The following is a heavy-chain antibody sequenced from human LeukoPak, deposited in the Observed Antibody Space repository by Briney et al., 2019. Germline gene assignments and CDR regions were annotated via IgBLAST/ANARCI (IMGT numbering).Heavy chain of an antibody. Sequence: GGSLRLSCAASGFTFSSYAMSWVRQAPGKGLEWVSAISGSGGSTYYADSVKGRFTISRDNSKNTLYLQMNSLRAEDTAVYYCAKAQRGFYYDSIEDAFDIWGQGTMVTVSS. V-gene: IGHV3-23*01. CDR2: ISGSGGST. J-gene: IGHJ3*02. CDR3: AKAQRGFYYDSIEDAFDI. CDR1: GFTFSSYA. D-gene: IGHD3-22*01.